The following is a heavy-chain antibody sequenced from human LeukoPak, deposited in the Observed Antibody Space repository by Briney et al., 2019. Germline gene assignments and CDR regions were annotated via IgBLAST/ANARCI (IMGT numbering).Heavy chain of an antibody. CDR3: AHRRPYYDSSGYFRVSNAFDI. CDR2: IYCDDDK. J-gene: IGHJ3*02. Sequence: SGPTLVNPTQTLTLTCTFSGFSLSTRGVGVGWIRQPPGKALEWPALIYCDDDKRYSPSLQRRLTNTKDTSKNQVVLTMTNMDPVDTATYYCAHRRPYYDSSGYFRVSNAFDIWGQGTMVTVSS. V-gene: IGHV2-5*02. CDR1: GFSLSTRGVG. D-gene: IGHD3-22*01.